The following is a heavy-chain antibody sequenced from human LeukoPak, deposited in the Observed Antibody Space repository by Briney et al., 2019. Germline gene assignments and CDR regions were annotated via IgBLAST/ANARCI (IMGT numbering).Heavy chain of an antibody. D-gene: IGHD4-17*01. CDR2: ISAYNGNT. V-gene: IGHV1-18*01. J-gene: IGHJ4*02. CDR1: GYTFTSYG. CDR3: ARAPRDYGDYEFDY. Sequence: GASVKVSCKASGYTFTSYGISWVRQAPEQGLEWMRWISAYNGNTNYAQKLQGRVTMTTDTSTSTAYMELRSLRSDDTAVYYCARAPRDYGDYEFDYWGQGTLVTVSS.